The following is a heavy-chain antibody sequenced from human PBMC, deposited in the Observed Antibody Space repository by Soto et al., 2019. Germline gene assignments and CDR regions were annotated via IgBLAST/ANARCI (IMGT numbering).Heavy chain of an antibody. V-gene: IGHV4-39*01. CDR3: ARRNIALEPAARRASEM. J-gene: IGHJ3*02. CDR1: ADSINNSSYY. CDR2: VYYTGNT. Sequence: SETLSLTCTVSADSINNSSYYWGWIRQPPGKGLEWIANVYYTGNTFYNPSLRSRVTISVGTSKSQFSLRLTSVTAADTAVYFCARRNIALEPAARRASEMWGPGTMVTVSS. D-gene: IGHD2-2*01.